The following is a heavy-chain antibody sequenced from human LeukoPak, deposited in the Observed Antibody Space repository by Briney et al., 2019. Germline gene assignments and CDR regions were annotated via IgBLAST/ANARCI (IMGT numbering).Heavy chain of an antibody. D-gene: IGHD3-16*02. Sequence: GGSLRLSCAASGFTFSDYYMSWIRQAPGKGLEWVSYISSSGSTIYYADSVKGRFTISRDNAKNSLYLQMNSLRAEDTAVYYCARVGYDYVWGSYRYSVYYYMDVWGKGTTVTVSS. CDR3: ARVGYDYVWGSYRYSVYYYMDV. J-gene: IGHJ6*03. CDR2: ISSSGSTI. CDR1: GFTFSDYY. V-gene: IGHV3-11*04.